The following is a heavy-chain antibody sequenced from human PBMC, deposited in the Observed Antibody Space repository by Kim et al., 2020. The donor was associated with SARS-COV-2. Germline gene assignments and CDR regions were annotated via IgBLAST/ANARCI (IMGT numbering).Heavy chain of an antibody. Sequence: GRFTISRENAKNSLYLQMNSLRAGDTAVYFCARGNYYGSGSYYKAWDFDYWGQGTLVTVSS. CDR3: ARGNYYGSGSYYKAWDFDY. V-gene: IGHV3-13*01. J-gene: IGHJ4*02. D-gene: IGHD3-10*01.